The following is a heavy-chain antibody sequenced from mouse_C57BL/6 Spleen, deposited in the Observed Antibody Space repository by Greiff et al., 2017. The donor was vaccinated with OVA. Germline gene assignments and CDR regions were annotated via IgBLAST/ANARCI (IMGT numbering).Heavy chain of an antibody. CDR3: ARGALCGSVRMDY. Sequence: EVQLQQSGPELVKPGASVKISCKASGYTFTDYYMNWVKQSHGKSLEWIGDINPNNGGTSYNQKFKGKATLTVDKSSSTAYMELRSLPSEDSAVYDCARGALCGSVRMDYWGQGTSVTVSS. J-gene: IGHJ4*01. D-gene: IGHD1-2*01. CDR1: GYTFTDYY. CDR2: INPNNGGT. V-gene: IGHV1-26*01.